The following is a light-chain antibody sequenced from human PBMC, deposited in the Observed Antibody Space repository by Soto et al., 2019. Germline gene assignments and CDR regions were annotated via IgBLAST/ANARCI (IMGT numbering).Light chain of an antibody. CDR3: QQRNNWPPEIT. J-gene: IGKJ1*01. Sequence: EIVLTHSPGTLSLSPWERATLSCRASRSISIYLAWYQQKPGQAPRLLIYDASNRATGIPARFSGSGSGTDFTLTISSLEPEDFAVYYCQQRNNWPPEITFGQGTKVDIK. CDR1: RSISIY. V-gene: IGKV3-11*01. CDR2: DAS.